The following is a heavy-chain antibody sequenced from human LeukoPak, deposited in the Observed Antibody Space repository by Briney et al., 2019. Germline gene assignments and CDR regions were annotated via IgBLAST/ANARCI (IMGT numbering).Heavy chain of an antibody. Sequence: ASVKVSCKASGGTFSSYAISWVRQAPGQGLERMGRIIPILGIANYAQKFQGRVTITADKSTSTAYMELSSLRSEDTAVYYCARGRSWIQLWLLRYNWFDPWGQGTLVTVSS. D-gene: IGHD5-18*01. CDR3: ARGRSWIQLWLLRYNWFDP. J-gene: IGHJ5*02. CDR1: GGTFSSYA. V-gene: IGHV1-69*04. CDR2: IIPILGIA.